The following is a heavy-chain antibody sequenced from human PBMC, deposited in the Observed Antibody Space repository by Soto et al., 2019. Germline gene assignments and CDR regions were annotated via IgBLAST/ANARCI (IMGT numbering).Heavy chain of an antibody. D-gene: IGHD4-17*01. Sequence: EVQVLLYGGGLIQPGGSLRLSCAASGFTFTDYSMAWVRQTPERGLEWFAGMSIGYEKTFYADSVWARFIVSRDSSKDTVDLQMNSLTVEDRAIYYCARWSGYGDLWGQGTLVTVSS. V-gene: IGHV3-23*01. CDR3: ARWSGYGDL. CDR1: GFTFTDYS. J-gene: IGHJ4*02. CDR2: MSIGYEKT.